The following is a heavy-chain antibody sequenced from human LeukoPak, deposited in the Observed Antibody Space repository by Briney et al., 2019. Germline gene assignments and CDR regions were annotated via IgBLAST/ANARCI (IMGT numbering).Heavy chain of an antibody. V-gene: IGHV4-61*08. J-gene: IGHJ3*02. CDR2: IYYSGCT. CDR1: GGSISSGGYY. CDR3: ARVQIPYYDSSGEGDAFDI. Sequence: PETLSLTCTVSGGSISSGGYYWSWIRQHPGKGLEWIGYIYYSGCTYYNPSLKSRVTISVDTSKNQFSLKLSSVTAADTAVYYCARVQIPYYDSSGEGDAFDIWGQGTMVTVSS. D-gene: IGHD3-22*01.